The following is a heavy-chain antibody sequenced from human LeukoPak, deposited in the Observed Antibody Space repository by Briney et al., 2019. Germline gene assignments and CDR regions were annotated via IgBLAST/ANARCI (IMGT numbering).Heavy chain of an antibody. J-gene: IGHJ4*02. V-gene: IGHV3-48*01. CDR1: GFSLGDFA. D-gene: IGHD1-26*01. Sequence: GGSLRLSCVASGFSLGDFAMDGVRQAPGKGLEWVSYISASSSAIFYGDSVKGRFTISRDNAKNSLFLQMDNLRAEDTAVYYCARGVGRVGSNFDFWGQGTLVTVSS. CDR3: ARGVGRVGSNFDF. CDR2: ISASSSAI.